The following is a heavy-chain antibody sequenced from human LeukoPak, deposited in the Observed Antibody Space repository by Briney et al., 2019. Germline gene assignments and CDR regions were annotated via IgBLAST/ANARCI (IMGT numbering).Heavy chain of an antibody. CDR1: GYSFTSYW. CDR2: IYPGDSDT. V-gene: IGHV5-51*01. J-gene: IGHJ5*02. CDR3: ARARSSTSQINWFDP. D-gene: IGHD2-2*01. Sequence: GESLKISCKGSGYSFTSYWIGWVRQMPGKGLEWMGIIYPGDSDTRYSPSFQDQVTISADKSISTAYLQWSSLKASDTAMYYCARARSSTSQINWFDPWGQGTLVTVSS.